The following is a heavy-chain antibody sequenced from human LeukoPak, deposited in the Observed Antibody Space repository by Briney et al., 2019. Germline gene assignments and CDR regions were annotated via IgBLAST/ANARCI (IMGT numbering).Heavy chain of an antibody. CDR2: IKSKTDGGTT. V-gene: IGHV3-15*01. CDR1: GFTFSSYG. Sequence: GGSLRLSCAASGFTFSSYGMSWVRQAPGKGLEWVGRIKSKTDGGTTDYAAPVKGRFTISRDDSKNTLYLQMNSLKTEDTAVYYCTTDLVLRFLEWLDYWGQGTLVTVSS. CDR3: TTDLVLRFLEWLDY. J-gene: IGHJ4*02. D-gene: IGHD3-3*01.